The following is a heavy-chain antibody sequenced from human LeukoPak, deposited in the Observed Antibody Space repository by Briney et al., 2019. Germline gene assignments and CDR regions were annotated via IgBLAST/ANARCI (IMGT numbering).Heavy chain of an antibody. D-gene: IGHD6-19*01. CDR1: GYTLTELS. J-gene: IGHJ4*02. CDR2: FDPEDGET. Sequence: ASVKVSCKVSGYTLTELSMHWVRQAPGKGLEWMGGFDPEDGETIYAQKFQGRVTMTEDTSTDTAYMELSSLRSEDTAVYYCATAGYSSGWYGDWGQGTLVTVSS. V-gene: IGHV1-24*01. CDR3: ATAGYSSGWYGD.